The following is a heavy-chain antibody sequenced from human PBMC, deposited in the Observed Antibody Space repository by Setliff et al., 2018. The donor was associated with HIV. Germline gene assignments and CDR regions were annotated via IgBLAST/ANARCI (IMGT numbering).Heavy chain of an antibody. CDR2: ITSSYYI. CDR3: VRDKWLVPDTFDI. D-gene: IGHD6-19*01. CDR1: GFTFSSYA. J-gene: IGHJ3*02. Sequence: GGSLSLSCAASGFTFSSYAMSWVRQTPEKGLEWVSIITSSYYIYYADSVKGRFTIARDNAKNSLYLQMNSLRAEDMALYYCVRDKWLVPDTFDIWGQGTMVTVSS. V-gene: IGHV3-21*04.